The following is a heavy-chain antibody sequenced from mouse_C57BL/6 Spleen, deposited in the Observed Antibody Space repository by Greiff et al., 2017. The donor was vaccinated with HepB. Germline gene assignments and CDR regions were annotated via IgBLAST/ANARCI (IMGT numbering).Heavy chain of an antibody. V-gene: IGHV14-2*01. CDR1: GFNINDYY. D-gene: IGHD2-3*01. J-gene: IGHJ2*01. Sequence: VQLQQSGAELVKPGASVKLSCTASGFNINDYYMHWVKQRTEQGLEWIGRIDPEDGETKYAPKFKGKATITADTSSNTAYLQLSSLTAEDTAVYYCARGWKDYFDYWGQGTTLTVSS. CDR3: ARGWKDYFDY. CDR2: IDPEDGET.